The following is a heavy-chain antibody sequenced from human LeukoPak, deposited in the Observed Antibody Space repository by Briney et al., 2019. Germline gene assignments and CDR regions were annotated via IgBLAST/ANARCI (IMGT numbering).Heavy chain of an antibody. Sequence: ASGPTLINPTQTRTLTWTFSGCSRRTGGGGVGWIGQPPGKALEWLTLIYWNEDKRYSPSLKSRLTITKDPSNNQVVLTMTNIAPVDTATYYCAHRRCGCENYWGQGTLVTVSS. CDR3: AHRRCGCENY. CDR1: GCSRRTGGGG. J-gene: IGHJ4*02. V-gene: IGHV2-5*01. D-gene: IGHD2-21*01. CDR2: IYWNEDK.